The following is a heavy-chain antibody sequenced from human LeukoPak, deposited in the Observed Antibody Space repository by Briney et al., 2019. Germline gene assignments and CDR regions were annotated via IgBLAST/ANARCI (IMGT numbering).Heavy chain of an antibody. CDR1: GFTFSSYA. CDR2: ISGSGGST. CDR3: AKDRGQDIVVVPAAHGLGY. Sequence: GGSLRLSCAASGFTFSSYAMSWVRQAPGKGLEWVSAISGSGGSTYYADSVKGRFTISRDNSKNTLYLQMNSLRAEDTAVYYCAKDRGQDIVVVPAAHGLGYWGQGTLVTVPS. D-gene: IGHD2-2*01. V-gene: IGHV3-23*01. J-gene: IGHJ4*02.